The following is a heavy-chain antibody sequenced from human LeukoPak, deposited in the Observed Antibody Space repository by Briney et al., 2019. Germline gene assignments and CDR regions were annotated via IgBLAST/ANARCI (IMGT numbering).Heavy chain of an antibody. CDR1: GFTVSSNY. V-gene: IGHV3-53*01. CDR3: AREAVMPVAPVKIGTSDRPLYEYYGLDV. Sequence: GGSLRLSCAASGFTVSSNYTSWVRQAPGKGLEWVSVIYSGGSTYYADSVKGRFTISRDNSKNTLYLQMNSLRADDTAVYYCAREAVMPVAPVKIGTSDRPLYEYYGLDVWGQGTTVTVS. D-gene: IGHD1/OR15-1a*01. J-gene: IGHJ6*02. CDR2: IYSGGST.